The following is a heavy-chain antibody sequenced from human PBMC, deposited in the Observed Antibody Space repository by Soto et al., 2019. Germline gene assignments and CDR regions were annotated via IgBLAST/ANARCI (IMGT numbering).Heavy chain of an antibody. V-gene: IGHV3-30-3*01. CDR1: GFTFSSYA. D-gene: IGHD2-2*01. J-gene: IGHJ4*02. CDR3: ARGTSSLNSFDY. Sequence: GGSLRLSCAASGFTFSSYAMHWVRQAPGKGLEWVAVISYDGSNKYYADSVKGRFTISRDNSKNKLYLQMNSLRVEDTAVYYCARGTSSLNSFDYWGQGDLVTVSS. CDR2: ISYDGSNK.